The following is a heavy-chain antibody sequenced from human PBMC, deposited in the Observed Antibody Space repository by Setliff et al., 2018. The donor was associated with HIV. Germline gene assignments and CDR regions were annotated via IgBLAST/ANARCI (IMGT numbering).Heavy chain of an antibody. Sequence: GGSLRLSCVVSGFTFSSYTMSWVRQAPGKGLEWVAVIWYDGSNKYYADSVKGRFTISRDNANNLVYLQMNSLRVEDTAVYFCARWGSGSYERVFDYWGQGMLVTVSS. CDR3: ARWGSGSYERVFDY. J-gene: IGHJ4*02. D-gene: IGHD1-26*01. CDR1: GFTFSSYT. CDR2: IWYDGSNK. V-gene: IGHV3-33*08.